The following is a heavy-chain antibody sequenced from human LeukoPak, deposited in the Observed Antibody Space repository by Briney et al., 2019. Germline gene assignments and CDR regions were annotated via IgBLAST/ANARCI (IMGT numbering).Heavy chain of an antibody. CDR2: IKQDGSVK. D-gene: IGHD4-17*01. Sequence: PGGSLRLSCATSGFTFSSYAFHWVRQAPGKGLEWVANIKQDGSVKYYVDSVKGRFTISRDNSKNTLYLQMNSLRAEDTAVYYCARGSTVTTFVYWGQGTLVTVSS. CDR3: ARGSTVTTFVY. V-gene: IGHV3-7*03. CDR1: GFTFSSYA. J-gene: IGHJ4*02.